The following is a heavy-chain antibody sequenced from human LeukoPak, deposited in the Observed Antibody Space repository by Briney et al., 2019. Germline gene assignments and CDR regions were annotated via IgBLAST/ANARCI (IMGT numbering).Heavy chain of an antibody. Sequence: PGGSLRLSCVVSGFTFKNCAMSWVRQAPGKGLEWVSSISSSSSYIYYADSVKGRFTISRDNAKNSLYLQMNSLRAEDTAVYYCARESWTTGSTPFDYWGQGTLVTVSS. D-gene: IGHD4-17*01. J-gene: IGHJ4*02. CDR2: ISSSSSYI. V-gene: IGHV3-21*01. CDR3: ARESWTTGSTPFDY. CDR1: GFTFKNCA.